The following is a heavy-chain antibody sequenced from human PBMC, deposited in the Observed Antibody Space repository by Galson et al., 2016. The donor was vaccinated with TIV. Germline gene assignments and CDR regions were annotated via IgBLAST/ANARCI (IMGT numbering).Heavy chain of an antibody. CDR3: ARDDGSTSGSDY. J-gene: IGHJ4*02. CDR2: INPKSGGA. V-gene: IGHV1-2*02. D-gene: IGHD3-22*01. Sequence: SVKVSCKASGYIFTDYYIHWVRQAPGQGLERLGWINPKSGGAIFAQKFQGRVTLTSDTSISTAYVDLSWLTFDDTAVYYCARDDGSTSGSDYWGQGTLVTVSS. CDR1: GYIFTDYY.